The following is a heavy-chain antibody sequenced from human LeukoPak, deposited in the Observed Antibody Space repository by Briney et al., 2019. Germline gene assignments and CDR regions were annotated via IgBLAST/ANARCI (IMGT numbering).Heavy chain of an antibody. D-gene: IGHD6-13*01. CDR1: GFTFSNAW. V-gene: IGHV3-15*01. Sequence: PGGSLRLSCAASGFTFSNAWMSWVRQAPGKGLEWVGRIKSKTDGGTTDYAAPVKGRFTISRDDSKNTLYLQMNSLKTEDTAVYYCTTGVAAAGPYYYGMAVWGKGTTVTVSS. CDR3: TTGVAAAGPYYYGMAV. CDR2: IKSKTDGGTT. J-gene: IGHJ6*04.